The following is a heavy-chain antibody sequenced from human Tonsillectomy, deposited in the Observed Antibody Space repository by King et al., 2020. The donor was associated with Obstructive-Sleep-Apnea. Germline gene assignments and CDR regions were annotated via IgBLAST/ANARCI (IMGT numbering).Heavy chain of an antibody. D-gene: IGHD6-13*01. Sequence: VQLQESGPGLVKPSETLSLTCTVSGGSISSYYWSWIRQPPGKGLEWIGYIYYSGSTNYNPSHKSRVTISVDTSKNQFSLKLNSLTAADTAVYYCARRGAAAGTGYFDLWGRGTLVTVSS. CDR3: ARRGAAAGTGYFDL. J-gene: IGHJ2*01. CDR1: GGSISSYY. CDR2: IYYSGST. V-gene: IGHV4-59*08.